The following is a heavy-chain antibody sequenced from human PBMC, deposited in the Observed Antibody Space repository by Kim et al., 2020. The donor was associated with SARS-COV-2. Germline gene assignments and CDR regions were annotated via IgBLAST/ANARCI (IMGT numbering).Heavy chain of an antibody. V-gene: IGHV4-61*02. Sequence: TLSLTCTVSGGSISSGSYYWSWIRQPAGKGLEWIGRIYTSGSTNYNPSLKSRVTISVDTSKNQFSLKLSSVTAADTAVYYCAREPKPAAGPYYYYYYGMDVWGQGTTVTVSS. CDR2: IYTSGST. CDR3: AREPKPAAGPYYYYYYGMDV. J-gene: IGHJ6*02. D-gene: IGHD2-2*01. CDR1: GGSISSGSYY.